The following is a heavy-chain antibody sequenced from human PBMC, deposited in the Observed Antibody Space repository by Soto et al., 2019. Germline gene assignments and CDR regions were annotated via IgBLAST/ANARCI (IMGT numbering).Heavy chain of an antibody. CDR2: IYPGDSDT. J-gene: IGHJ6*02. Sequence: LGESLKISCKGSGYSFTSYWIGWVRQMPGKGLEWMGIIYPGDSDTRYSPSFQGQVTISADKSISTAYLQWSSLKASDTAMYYCAGHSVDYAYYYGMDVWGQGTTVTVSS. CDR1: GYSFTSYW. V-gene: IGHV5-51*01. D-gene: IGHD4-17*01. CDR3: AGHSVDYAYYYGMDV.